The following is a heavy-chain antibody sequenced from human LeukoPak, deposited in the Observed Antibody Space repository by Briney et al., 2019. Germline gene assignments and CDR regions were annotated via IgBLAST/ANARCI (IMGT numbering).Heavy chain of an antibody. CDR3: ARGGRFGFDY. CDR1: GYTFTGYG. D-gene: IGHD3-10*01. CDR2: IRQYSGNT. J-gene: IGHJ4*02. V-gene: IGHV1-18*01. Sequence: ASVKVSCKSSGYTFTGYGNRWVRQAPGQGLERMAWIRQYSGNTDYAQKFQDRVIMTTDMSTDTAHMELRSLRLDDTALYFCARGGRFGFDYWGQGTLITVSS.